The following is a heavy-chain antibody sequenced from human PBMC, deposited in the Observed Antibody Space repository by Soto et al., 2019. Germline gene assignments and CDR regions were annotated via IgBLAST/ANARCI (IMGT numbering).Heavy chain of an antibody. V-gene: IGHV3-33*01. CDR2: IWYDGSNK. D-gene: IGHD2-21*02. Sequence: QVQLVESGGGVVQPGRSLRLSCAASGFAFSSYGMHWVRQAPGKGLEWVAVIWYDGSNKYYADSVKGRFTISRDNSKNTLYLQMNSLRAEDTAVYYCARELGVVTSWGYYGMDVWGQGTTVTVSS. J-gene: IGHJ6*02. CDR1: GFAFSSYG. CDR3: ARELGVVTSWGYYGMDV.